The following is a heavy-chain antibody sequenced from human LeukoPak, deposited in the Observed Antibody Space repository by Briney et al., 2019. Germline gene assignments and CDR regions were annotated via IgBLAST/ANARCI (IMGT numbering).Heavy chain of an antibody. CDR3: ARIYASGIYYHFDY. J-gene: IGHJ4*02. CDR2: ISYDGSNK. D-gene: IGHD3-10*01. V-gene: IGHV3-30-3*01. Sequence: QAGGSLRLSCAASGFTFSSYAMHWVRQAPGKGLEWVAVISYDGSNKYYADSVKGRFTISRDNSKNTLYLQMNSLRAEDTAVYYCARIYASGIYYHFDYWGQGTLVTVSS. CDR1: GFTFSSYA.